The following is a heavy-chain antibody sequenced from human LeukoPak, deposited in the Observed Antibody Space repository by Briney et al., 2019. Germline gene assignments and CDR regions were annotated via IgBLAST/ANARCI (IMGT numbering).Heavy chain of an antibody. CDR2: IYYSGTT. CDR1: GGSIINRSYY. J-gene: IGHJ6*03. V-gene: IGHV4-39*01. CDR3: VARNGDYSYMDV. Sequence: SETLSLTCTVSGGSIINRSYYWDRIRQPPGKGLEWIGSIYYSGTTYYNPSLKSRVTISVDASKNQFSLKLSSVTAADTAVYYCVARNGDYSYMDVWGKGTTVTVSS. D-gene: IGHD1-1*01.